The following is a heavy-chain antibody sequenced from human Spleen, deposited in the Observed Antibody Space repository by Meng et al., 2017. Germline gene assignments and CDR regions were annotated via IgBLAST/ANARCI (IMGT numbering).Heavy chain of an antibody. CDR2: INHRGST. V-gene: IGHV4-34*01. CDR1: GGSFSDYH. J-gene: IGHJ4*02. CDR3: ARGPTTMAHDFDY. D-gene: IGHD4-23*01. Sequence: QVLLPQRGAGLFEPLVTPSLPFCVSGGSFSDYHWSENSQPRGKGLEWIGEINHRGSTNYNPSLESRATISVDTFQNNLSLKLSSVTAADAAVYYCARGPTTMAHDFDYWGQGTLVTVSS.